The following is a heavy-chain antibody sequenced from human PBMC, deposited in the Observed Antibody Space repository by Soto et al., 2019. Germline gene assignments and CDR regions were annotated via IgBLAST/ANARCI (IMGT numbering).Heavy chain of an antibody. J-gene: IGHJ6*02. CDR3: ARVSGFSSYYYYGMDV. Sequence: QVQLQESGPGLVKPSGTLSLTCAVSGGSISSSNWWSWVRQPPGKGLEWIGEIYHSGSTNYNPSLTSRVTISVDKSKNQFSLNLSSVTAADTAVYYCARVSGFSSYYYYGMDVWGQGTTVTVSS. CDR2: IYHSGST. V-gene: IGHV4-4*02. CDR1: GGSISSSNW. D-gene: IGHD3-10*01.